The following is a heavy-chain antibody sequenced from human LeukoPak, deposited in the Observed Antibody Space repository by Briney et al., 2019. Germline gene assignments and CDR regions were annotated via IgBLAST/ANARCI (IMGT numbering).Heavy chain of an antibody. Sequence: GASVKVSCKASGYTFTGYYMHWVRQAPGQGLEWMGWINPNSGGTNYAQKFQGRVTMTRDTSISTAYMELSRLRSDDTAVYYCARVGVRGVMALDYWGQGTLVTVSS. D-gene: IGHD3-10*01. J-gene: IGHJ4*02. CDR1: GYTFTGYY. CDR2: INPNSGGT. CDR3: ARVGVRGVMALDY. V-gene: IGHV1-2*02.